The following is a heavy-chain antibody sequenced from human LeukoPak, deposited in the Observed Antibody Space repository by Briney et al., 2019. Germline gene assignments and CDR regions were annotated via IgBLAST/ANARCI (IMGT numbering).Heavy chain of an antibody. CDR1: GFTFSSYS. V-gene: IGHV3-21*01. CDR2: ISSSSSYI. J-gene: IGHJ6*02. D-gene: IGHD3-10*01. CDR3: AGAYGSGSLLPLYYYGMDV. Sequence: GGSLRLSGAASGFTFSSYSMTWVRQAPGKGLEWVSSISSSSSYIYYADSVKGRFTISRDNAKNSLYLQMNSLRAEDTAVYYCAGAYGSGSLLPLYYYGMDVWGQGTTVTVSS.